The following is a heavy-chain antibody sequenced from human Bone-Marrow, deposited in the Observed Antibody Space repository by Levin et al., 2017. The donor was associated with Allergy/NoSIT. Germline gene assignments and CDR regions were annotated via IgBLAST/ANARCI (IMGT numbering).Heavy chain of an antibody. V-gene: IGHV3-48*02. CDR1: GFTFGLYS. Sequence: PSETLSLTCAASGFTFGLYSMNWVRQAPGRGLEWISFIGGSHTTIYYADSVKGRFTISRDNVKNSLYLQMSDLRDDDTAIYYCARGGSGLDSWGQGTLVTVSS. D-gene: IGHD3-10*01. CDR2: IGGSHTTI. CDR3: ARGGSGLDS. J-gene: IGHJ4*02.